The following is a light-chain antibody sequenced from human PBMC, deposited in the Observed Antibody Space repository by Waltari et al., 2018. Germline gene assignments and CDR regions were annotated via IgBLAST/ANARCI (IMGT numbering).Light chain of an antibody. CDR2: GNN. CDR1: SSNIGANYD. V-gene: IGLV1-40*01. Sequence: QSVLTQPPSVSGAPGQRVTISCTGSSSNIGANYDVHWYQQLPGTAPKLLIYGNNNRPAGVPDRYSGCKSGTSASLSSAGLQAEDEADYYCQSYDSSVSGPVVFGGGTKLTVL. CDR3: QSYDSSVSGPVV. J-gene: IGLJ2*01.